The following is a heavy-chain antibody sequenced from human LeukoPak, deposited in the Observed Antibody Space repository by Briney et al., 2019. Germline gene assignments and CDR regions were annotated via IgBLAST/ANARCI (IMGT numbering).Heavy chain of an antibody. Sequence: PGGSLRLSCAASGFTFSSYAMHWVRQAPGKGLEYVSAISSNGGSTYYANSVKGRFTISRDNSKNTLYLQMGSLRAEDTAVYYCAKDTDSSSWYMVSYYYYGMDVWGQGTTVTVSS. CDR1: GFTFSSYA. V-gene: IGHV3-64*01. CDR3: AKDTDSSSWYMVSYYYYGMDV. D-gene: IGHD6-13*01. CDR2: ISSNGGST. J-gene: IGHJ6*02.